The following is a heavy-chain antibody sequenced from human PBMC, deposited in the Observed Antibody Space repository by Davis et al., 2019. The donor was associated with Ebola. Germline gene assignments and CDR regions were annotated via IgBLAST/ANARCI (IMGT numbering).Heavy chain of an antibody. D-gene: IGHD3-10*01. J-gene: IGHJ5*01. V-gene: IGHV3-74*01. Sequence: PGGSLRLSCAASGFTFSSYWMHWVRQAPGKGLVWVSRINSDGSSTSYADSVKGRFTISRDNAKNTLYLQMNSLRAEDTAVYYCARDRLWFRELLKTNWFDSWGQGTLVTVSS. CDR3: ARDRLWFRELLKTNWFDS. CDR2: INSDGSST. CDR1: GFTFSSYW.